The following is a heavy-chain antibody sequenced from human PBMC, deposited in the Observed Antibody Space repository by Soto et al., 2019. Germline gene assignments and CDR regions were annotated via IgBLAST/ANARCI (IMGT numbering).Heavy chain of an antibody. CDR3: ARQFCSNGVCSKYYFDY. CDR2: IYTGGTT. Sequence: PGGSLRLSCVASGVSVSSNYMTWVRQAPGKGLEWVSVIYTGGTTYYADSVRGRFTISRDISKNTVFLQMNSLRAEDTAVYYCARQFCSNGVCSKYYFDYWGQGTLVTVSS. V-gene: IGHV3-53*01. D-gene: IGHD2-8*01. CDR1: GVSVSSNY. J-gene: IGHJ4*02.